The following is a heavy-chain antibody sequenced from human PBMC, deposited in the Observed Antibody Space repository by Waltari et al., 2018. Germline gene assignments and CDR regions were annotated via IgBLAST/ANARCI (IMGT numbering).Heavy chain of an antibody. J-gene: IGHJ4*02. Sequence: EVQLVESGGGLVQPGRSLRLSCAVSGFNFDDYAMHWVRQAPGKGLEWVSGISWNSDNIGYADSVKGRFTTSRDNAKNSMYLQMNSLRPEDTALYDCAKGHSGSYGLKDWGQGTLVTVSS. D-gene: IGHD1-26*01. CDR3: AKGHSGSYGLKD. V-gene: IGHV3-9*01. CDR1: GFNFDDYA. CDR2: ISWNSDNI.